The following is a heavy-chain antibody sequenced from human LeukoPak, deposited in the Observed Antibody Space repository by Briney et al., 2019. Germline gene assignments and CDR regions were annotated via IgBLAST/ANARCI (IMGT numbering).Heavy chain of an antibody. Sequence: GASVKVSCKAPGGTFSSYAINWVRQAPGQGLEWMGRIIPILGIANYAQKCQGRVTITADKSTGTAYMELSSLRSEDTAVYYCASPGYSSSWYDYWGQGTLVTVSS. CDR2: IIPILGIA. CDR3: ASPGYSSSWYDY. V-gene: IGHV1-69*04. J-gene: IGHJ4*02. CDR1: GGTFSSYA. D-gene: IGHD6-13*01.